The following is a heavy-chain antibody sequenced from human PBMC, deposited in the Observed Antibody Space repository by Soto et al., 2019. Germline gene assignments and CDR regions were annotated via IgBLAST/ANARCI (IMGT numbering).Heavy chain of an antibody. D-gene: IGHD3-16*01. CDR3: ASHNVTRYVGYYYAMDF. CDR2: IYYSGST. J-gene: IGHJ6*02. Sequence: SETLSLTCTVSAGSISSSSYYWGWIRQPPGKGLEWIGSIYYSGSTYYNPSLKSRVTISVDTSKNQFSLKLSSVTAADTAVYYCASHNVTRYVGYYYAMDFWGQGTTVTVSS. V-gene: IGHV4-39*01. CDR1: AGSISSSSYY.